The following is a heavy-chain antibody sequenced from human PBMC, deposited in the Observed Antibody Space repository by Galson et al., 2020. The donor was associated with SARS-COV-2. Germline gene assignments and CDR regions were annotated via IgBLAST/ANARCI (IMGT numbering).Heavy chain of an antibody. Sequence: ESLKISCKGSGYSFTSYWIGWVRQMPGKGLEWMGVIYPGDSDTRYSPSFQGQVTISADRSISTAYLQWSSLKASDTAVYYCAKEVWVGNYYYGMDVWGQGTTVTVSS. CDR2: IYPGDSDT. CDR3: AKEVWVGNYYYGMDV. CDR1: GYSFTSYW. J-gene: IGHJ6*02. V-gene: IGHV5-51*01. D-gene: IGHD2-15*01.